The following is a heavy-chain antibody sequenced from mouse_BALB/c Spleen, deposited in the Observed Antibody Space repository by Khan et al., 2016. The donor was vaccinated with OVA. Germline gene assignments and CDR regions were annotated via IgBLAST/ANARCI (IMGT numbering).Heavy chain of an antibody. Sequence: VQLQESGAELVKPGASVKLSCKTSGYTFTNYWIQWVKQRPGQGLGWIGQIFPGTGTTYSNENFKAKATLTVDTSSSTAYMHLSSLTSEDSAFYFCARGYFGNYEFAYWGQGALVTVSA. J-gene: IGHJ3*01. CDR1: GYTFTNYW. V-gene: IGHV1S132*01. D-gene: IGHD2-1*01. CDR3: ARGYFGNYEFAY. CDR2: IFPGTGTT.